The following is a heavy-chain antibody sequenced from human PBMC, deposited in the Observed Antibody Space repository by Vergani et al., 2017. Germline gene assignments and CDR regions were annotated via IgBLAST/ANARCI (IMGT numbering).Heavy chain of an antibody. J-gene: IGHJ5*02. V-gene: IGHV4-59*01. CDR3: ATRIAAAGDNWFDP. D-gene: IGHD6-13*01. CDR2: IYYSGST. Sequence: QVRLQESGPGLVKPSETLSLPCSVSGGSMSGYYWSWIRQPPGKGLEWIGYIYYSGSTNYNPSLKSRVTISVDTSKNQFSLKLSSVTASDTAVYYCATRIAAAGDNWFDPWGQGTLVTVSS. CDR1: GGSMSGYY.